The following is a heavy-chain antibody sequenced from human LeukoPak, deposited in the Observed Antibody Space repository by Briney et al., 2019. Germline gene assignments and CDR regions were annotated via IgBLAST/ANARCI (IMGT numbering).Heavy chain of an antibody. Sequence: GESLKISCKGSGYSFTSYWIGWVRQMPGKGLEWMGIIYPGDSDTRYSPSFQGQVTISADKSISTAYLQWSSPKASDTAMYYCARWDYVWGSYRQYYFDYWGQGTLVTVSS. CDR3: ARWDYVWGSYRQYYFDY. CDR1: GYSFTSYW. CDR2: IYPGDSDT. V-gene: IGHV5-51*01. D-gene: IGHD3-16*02. J-gene: IGHJ4*02.